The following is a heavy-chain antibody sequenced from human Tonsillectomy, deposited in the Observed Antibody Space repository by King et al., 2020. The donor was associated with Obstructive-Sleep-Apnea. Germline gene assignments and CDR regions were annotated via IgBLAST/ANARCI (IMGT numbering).Heavy chain of an antibody. CDR2: VNTNTGQP. CDR3: VRDTSSSYDFLTGVVRPSVY. Sequence: AQLVQSGSELKKPGASVTVSCKASGYTFTNYGFSWVRQAPGQGLEWMGWVNTNTGQPSYAQGFGGRFVFTLDTSVSTAYLQINSLKAEDTAVYYCVRDTSSSYDFLTGVVRPSVYWGRGTLVTVSS. CDR1: GYTFTNYG. D-gene: IGHD3-9*01. V-gene: IGHV7-4-1*02. J-gene: IGHJ4*02.